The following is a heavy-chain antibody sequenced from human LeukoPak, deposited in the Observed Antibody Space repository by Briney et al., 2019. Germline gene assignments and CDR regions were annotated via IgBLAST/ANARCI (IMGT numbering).Heavy chain of an antibody. Sequence: GGSLRLSCAVSGITLSNYGMSWDRQAPGKGLEWVAGISDSGGRTNYADSVKGRFTISRDNAKNSLYLQMNSLRAEDTAVYYCAREASLLWFGELFLDYYYGMDVWGQGTTVTVSS. D-gene: IGHD3-10*01. J-gene: IGHJ6*02. V-gene: IGHV3-23*01. CDR2: ISDSGGRT. CDR3: AREASLLWFGELFLDYYYGMDV. CDR1: GITLSNYG.